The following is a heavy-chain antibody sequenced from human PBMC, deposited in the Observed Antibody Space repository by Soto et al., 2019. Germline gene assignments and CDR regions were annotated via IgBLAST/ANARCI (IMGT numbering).Heavy chain of an antibody. D-gene: IGHD3-22*01. CDR2: INHSGST. V-gene: IGHV4-34*01. CDR3: ARGRRHGTYYYDSSGYYDL. J-gene: IGHJ2*01. Sequence: SETLSLTCAVYGGSFSGYYWSWIRQPPGKGLEWIGEINHSGSTNYNPSLKSRVTISVDTSKNQFSLKLSSVTAADTAVYYCARGRRHGTYYYDSSGYYDLWGRGTLVTVSS. CDR1: GGSFSGYY.